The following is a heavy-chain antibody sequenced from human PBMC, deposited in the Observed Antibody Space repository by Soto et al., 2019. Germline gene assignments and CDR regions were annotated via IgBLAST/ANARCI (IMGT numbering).Heavy chain of an antibody. CDR1: GGTFSSYA. D-gene: IGHD1-7*01. CDR3: ARESTGNWNYDYYGMDV. Sequence: QVQLVQSGAEVKKPGSSVKVSCKASGGTFSSYAISWVRQAPGQELEWMVGIIPIFGTANYAQKFQGRVTITADESTSTAYMELSSLRSEATAVYYCARESTGNWNYDYYGMDVWGQGTTVTVSS. V-gene: IGHV1-69*12. CDR2: IIPIFGTA. J-gene: IGHJ6*02.